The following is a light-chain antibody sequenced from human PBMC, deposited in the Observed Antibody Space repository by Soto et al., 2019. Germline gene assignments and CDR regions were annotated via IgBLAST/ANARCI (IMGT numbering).Light chain of an antibody. Sequence: QSVLTQPASVSGSPGQSITISCTGTSGDIGSYNRVSWYQQHPGKAPKLIIYEVTDRPSGVSNHFSGSKSGNTASLTISGLQAEDEAEYYCSSYTNISTRACVFGTGTKVTVL. V-gene: IGLV2-14*01. CDR2: EVT. CDR3: SSYTNISTRACV. J-gene: IGLJ1*01. CDR1: SGDIGSYNR.